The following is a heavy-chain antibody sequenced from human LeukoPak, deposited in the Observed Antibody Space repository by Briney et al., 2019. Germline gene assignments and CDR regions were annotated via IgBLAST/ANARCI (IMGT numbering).Heavy chain of an antibody. CDR2: INHSGST. D-gene: IGHD2-15*01. CDR3: ARGVVAAAGGYFDL. V-gene: IGHV4-34*01. J-gene: IGHJ4*02. Sequence: KPSETLSLTCAVYGGSFSGYYWSWIRQPPGKGLEWIGEINHSGSTNYNPSLKSRVTISVDTSKNQFSLRLTSVTAADTAVYYCARGVVAAAGGYFDLWGQGTLVTVSS. CDR1: GGSFSGYY.